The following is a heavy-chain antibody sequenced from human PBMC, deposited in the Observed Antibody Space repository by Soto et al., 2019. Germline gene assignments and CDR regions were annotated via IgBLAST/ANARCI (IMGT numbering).Heavy chain of an antibody. CDR3: ARHDYYDSSGLSGYAFDI. CDR2: IDPSDSYT. CDR1: GYSFTSYW. V-gene: IGHV5-10-1*01. D-gene: IGHD3-22*01. J-gene: IGHJ3*02. Sequence: VESLKISCKGSGYSFTSYWISWVRQMPGKGLEWMGRIDPSDSYTNYSPSFQGHVTISADKSISTAYLQWSSLKASDTAMYYCARHDYYDSSGLSGYAFDIWGQGTMVTVSS.